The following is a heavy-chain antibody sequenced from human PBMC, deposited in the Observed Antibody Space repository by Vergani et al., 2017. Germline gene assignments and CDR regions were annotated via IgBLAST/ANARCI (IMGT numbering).Heavy chain of an antibody. Sequence: QVQLQESGPGLVKPSETLSLTCTVSGGSISSYYWSWIRQPPGKGLEWIWYIYYSGSTNYNPSLKSRVTISVDTSKNQFSLKLSSVTAADTAVYYCASLITMVRGPIRGNAFDIWGQGTMVTVSS. D-gene: IGHD3-10*01. CDR2: IYYSGST. J-gene: IGHJ3*02. CDR1: GGSISSYY. V-gene: IGHV4-59*01. CDR3: ASLITMVRGPIRGNAFDI.